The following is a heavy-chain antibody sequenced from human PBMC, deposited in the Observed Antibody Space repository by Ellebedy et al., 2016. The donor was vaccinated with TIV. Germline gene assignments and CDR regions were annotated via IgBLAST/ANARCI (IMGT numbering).Heavy chain of an antibody. D-gene: IGHD3-10*01. J-gene: IGHJ5*02. CDR2: IYNSGRT. CDR1: GGSSSRDY. Sequence: SETLSLTXTVSGGSSSRDYWTWIRQPPGKGLEWIGCIYNSGRTNYNPSLKSRVTISGDTSKNQLSLKVTSVTAADTGIYYCARVGRSRLTLVRGVTRWFDPWGQGTLVSVSS. CDR3: ARVGRSRLTLVRGVTRWFDP. V-gene: IGHV4-59*12.